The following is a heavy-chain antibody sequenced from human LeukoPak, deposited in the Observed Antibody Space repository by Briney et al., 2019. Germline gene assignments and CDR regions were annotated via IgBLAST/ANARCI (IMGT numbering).Heavy chain of an antibody. Sequence: GGYLRLSCAASGFTFSSYWTHWVRQAPGKGVVWVSRINSDGSTTNYADSVKGRFTISRDNAKDTLYLQMNSLRAEDTAVYYCARGTKGYYYFDYWGQGTLVTVSS. V-gene: IGHV3-74*01. J-gene: IGHJ4*02. CDR2: INSDGSTT. D-gene: IGHD3-22*01. CDR3: ARGTKGYYYFDY. CDR1: GFTFSSYW.